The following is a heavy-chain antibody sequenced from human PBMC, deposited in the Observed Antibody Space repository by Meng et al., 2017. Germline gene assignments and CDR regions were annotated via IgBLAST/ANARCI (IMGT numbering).Heavy chain of an antibody. CDR3: VEDSSGGGGDY. D-gene: IGHD6-19*01. Sequence: SETLSLTCTVSGGSISSSSYYWGWIRQPPGKGLEWIGSIYYSGSTYYNPSLKSRVTISVDTSKNQFSLKLSSVTAADTAVYYCVEDSSGGGGDYWGQGTLVNVSS. CDR2: IYYSGST. V-gene: IGHV4-39*07. J-gene: IGHJ4*02. CDR1: GGSISSSSYY.